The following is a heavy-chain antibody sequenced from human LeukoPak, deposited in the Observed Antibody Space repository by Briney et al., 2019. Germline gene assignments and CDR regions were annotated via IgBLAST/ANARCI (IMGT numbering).Heavy chain of an antibody. V-gene: IGHV3-7*05. CDR1: GFTFSNYW. J-gene: IGHJ6*02. CDR2: LSQDGSEK. CDR3: ARRRGDV. Sequence: PGGSLRLSCAAPGFTFSNYWKTWVRQAPGKGLECVAILSQDGSEKYYVDSVKGRFTISRDNAENSLYLQMNSLRVEGTAIYYCARRRGDVWGQGTTVTVSS.